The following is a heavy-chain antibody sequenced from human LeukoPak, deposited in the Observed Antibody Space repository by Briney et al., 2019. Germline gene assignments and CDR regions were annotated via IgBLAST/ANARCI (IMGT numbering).Heavy chain of an antibody. Sequence: SETLSLTCTVSDYSISSGYYWGWIRQPPGKGLEWIGCIYHSGSTYYNPSLKSRVTISVDTSKNQFSLKLSSVTAADTAVYYCARASGYVFDYWGQGTLVTVSS. V-gene: IGHV4-38-2*02. CDR3: ARASGYVFDY. J-gene: IGHJ4*02. CDR2: IYHSGST. CDR1: DYSISSGYY. D-gene: IGHD5-12*01.